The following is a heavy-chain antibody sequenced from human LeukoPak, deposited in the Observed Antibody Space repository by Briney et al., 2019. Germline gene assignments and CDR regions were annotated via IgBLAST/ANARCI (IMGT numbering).Heavy chain of an antibody. Sequence: SETLSLTCAVSGYSISTGYYWGWIRQPPGKGLEWIGSIYHSGNTYYSPSLKSRVTISVDTSKNQFSLKLSSVTAADTAVHYCARLTPPAIVPTARGYYFDYWGQGTLVTVSS. V-gene: IGHV4-38-2*01. CDR2: IYHSGNT. CDR3: ARLTPPAIVPTARGYYFDY. J-gene: IGHJ4*02. D-gene: IGHD2-2*01. CDR1: GYSISTGYY.